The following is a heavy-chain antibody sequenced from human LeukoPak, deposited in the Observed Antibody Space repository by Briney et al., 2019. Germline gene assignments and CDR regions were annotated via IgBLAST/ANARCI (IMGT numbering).Heavy chain of an antibody. Sequence: GGSLRLSCAASGFTFSDYYMSWIRQAPGKGLEWVSYISSSGSTIYYADSVKGRFTISRDNAKNSLYLQMNSLRVEDTAVYYCARDLRLDGYKSRGYYYYYMDVWGKGTTVTVSS. D-gene: IGHD5-24*01. CDR2: ISSSGSTI. CDR3: ARDLRLDGYKSRGYYYYYMDV. J-gene: IGHJ6*03. CDR1: GFTFSDYY. V-gene: IGHV3-11*04.